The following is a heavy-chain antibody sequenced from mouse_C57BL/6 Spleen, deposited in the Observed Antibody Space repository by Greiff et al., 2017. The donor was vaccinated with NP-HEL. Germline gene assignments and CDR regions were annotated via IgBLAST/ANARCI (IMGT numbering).Heavy chain of an antibody. V-gene: IGHV1-26*01. J-gene: IGHJ1*03. CDR2: INPNNGGT. CDR1: GYTFTDYY. Sequence: EVQLQQSGPELVKPGASVKISCKASGYTFTDYYMNWVKQSHGKSLEWIGDINPNNGGTSYNQKFKGKATLTVDKSSSTAYMELRSLTSEDSAVYYCARPHYYGSSFHWYFDVWGTGTTVTVSS. CDR3: ARPHYYGSSFHWYFDV. D-gene: IGHD1-1*01.